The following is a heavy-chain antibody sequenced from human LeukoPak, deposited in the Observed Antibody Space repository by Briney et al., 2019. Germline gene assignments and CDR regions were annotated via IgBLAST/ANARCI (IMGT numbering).Heavy chain of an antibody. V-gene: IGHV3-33*01. CDR1: GFTFSSYG. CDR3: ASDLGDAFDI. Sequence: GRSLRLSCAASGFTFSSYGMHWVRQAPGKGLEWVAVIWYDGSKKYYADSVKGRFTISRDNSKNTLYLQMNSLRAEDTAVYYCASDLGDAFDIWGQGTMVTVSS. J-gene: IGHJ3*02. CDR2: IWYDGSKK.